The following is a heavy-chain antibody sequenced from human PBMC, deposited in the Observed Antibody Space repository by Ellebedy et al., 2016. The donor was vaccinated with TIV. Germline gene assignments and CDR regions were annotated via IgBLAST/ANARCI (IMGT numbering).Heavy chain of an antibody. CDR1: GYSFTSFW. CDR3: ATYDGYCGGGSCNGGAYAAY. J-gene: IGHJ4*02. Sequence: PGGSLRLSCKASGYSFTSFWIGWVRQMPGKGLEWMGTIYPGHSDTRYSPSFEGQVTISADTSISTAYLRWTTLRASDTAMYYGATYDGYCGGGSCNGGAYAAYWGQGTQVTVSS. CDR2: IYPGHSDT. V-gene: IGHV5-51*01. D-gene: IGHD2-15*01.